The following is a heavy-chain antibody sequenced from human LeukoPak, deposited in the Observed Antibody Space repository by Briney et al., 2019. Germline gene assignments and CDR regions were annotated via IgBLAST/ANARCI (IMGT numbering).Heavy chain of an antibody. V-gene: IGHV4-4*07. CDR2: IYTSGST. Sequence: SETLSLTCTVSGGSISSFYWRWIRQPAGKGLEWIGRIYTSGSTNYNPSIMRRVTMSVGASKNKFSLKLSSVTAADRAGHYCAREGWIQLWLDAFDIWGQGTMVTVSS. J-gene: IGHJ3*02. CDR3: AREGWIQLWLDAFDI. D-gene: IGHD5-18*01. CDR1: GGSISSFY.